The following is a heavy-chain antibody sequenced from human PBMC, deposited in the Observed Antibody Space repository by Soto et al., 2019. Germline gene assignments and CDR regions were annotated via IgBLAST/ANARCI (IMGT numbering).Heavy chain of an antibody. CDR2: IYPGDSDT. CDR1: GYSFTSYW. D-gene: IGHD3-9*01. J-gene: IGHJ6*02. Sequence: PGESLKISCKGSGYSFTSYWIGWVRQMPGKGLEWMGIIYPGDSDTRYSPSFQGQVTISADKSISTAYLQWSSLRSDDTAVYYCAREWYDILTGYPAGPYGMDVWGQGTTVTVSS. V-gene: IGHV5-51*01. CDR3: AREWYDILTGYPAGPYGMDV.